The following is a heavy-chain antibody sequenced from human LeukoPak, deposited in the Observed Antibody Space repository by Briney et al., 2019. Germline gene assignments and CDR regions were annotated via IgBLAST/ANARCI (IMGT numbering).Heavy chain of an antibody. CDR2: IKKDGSER. D-gene: IGHD3-22*01. J-gene: IGHJ4*02. CDR3: ATSLDAPDNY. Sequence: PGGSLRLSCATSGFTFSRSWMSWVRQAPGKGLEWLANIKKDGSERYYVDSVKGRFTISRDNAENSLYLQMNNLGAEDTAVYYCATSLDAPDNYWGQGILVTVSS. CDR1: GFTFSRSW. V-gene: IGHV3-7*01.